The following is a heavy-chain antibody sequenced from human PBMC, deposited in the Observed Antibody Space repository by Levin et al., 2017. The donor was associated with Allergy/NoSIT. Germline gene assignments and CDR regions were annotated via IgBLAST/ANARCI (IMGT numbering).Heavy chain of an antibody. CDR1: GFTVGDNY. CDR2: IYSGGNT. D-gene: IGHD3-9*01. J-gene: IGHJ4*02. CDR3: TRLDVFTGYYNEY. V-gene: IGHV3-66*02. Sequence: GESLKISCAASGFTVGDNYMSWVRQAPGKGLEWVSVIYSGGNTDYAASVKGRFGISRDSSQNTLFLQMNSLRAEDTALYYCTRLDVFTGYYNEYWGQGTLVTVSS.